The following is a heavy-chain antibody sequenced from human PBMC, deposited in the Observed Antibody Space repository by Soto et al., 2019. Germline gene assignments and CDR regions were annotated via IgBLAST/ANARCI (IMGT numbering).Heavy chain of an antibody. CDR2: IYYSGST. V-gene: IGHV4-39*01. D-gene: IGHD2-15*01. J-gene: IGHJ5*02. CDR1: GGSISSGGNY. Sequence: SETLSLTCNVSGGSISSGGNYWGWIRQPPGKGLEWIGSIYYSGSTYYNPSLKSRVTVSVDTSKNQFSLKLNSVTAADTAVYYCARHRSDFWFDPWGQGTLVTVSS. CDR3: ARHRSDFWFDP.